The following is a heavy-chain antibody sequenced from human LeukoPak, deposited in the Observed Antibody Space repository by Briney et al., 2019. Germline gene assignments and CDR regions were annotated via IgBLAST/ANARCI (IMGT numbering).Heavy chain of an antibody. V-gene: IGHV4-4*02. CDR1: GDSISSDNW. D-gene: IGHD1-1*01. Sequence: PSETLSLTCAVSGDSISSDNWWSWVRQPPGKGLEWIGEIFHSGSTNYNPSLKSRVTISVDTSKNQFSLKLSSVTAADTAVYYCASGPGNDWGQGTLVTVSS. CDR2: IFHSGST. J-gene: IGHJ4*02. CDR3: ASGPGND.